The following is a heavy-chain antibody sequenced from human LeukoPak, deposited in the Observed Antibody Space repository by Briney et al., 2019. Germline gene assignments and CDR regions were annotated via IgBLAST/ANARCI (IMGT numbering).Heavy chain of an antibody. Sequence: GASVKVSCKASGYTFTGYYMHWVRQAPGQGLEWMGWINPNSGGTNYAQKFQGRVTMTRDTSISTAYMELSRLRSDDTAVYYCARPLRYFDWLPNYWGQGTLVTVSS. D-gene: IGHD3-9*01. CDR1: GYTFTGYY. V-gene: IGHV1-2*02. CDR3: ARPLRYFDWLPNY. J-gene: IGHJ4*02. CDR2: INPNSGGT.